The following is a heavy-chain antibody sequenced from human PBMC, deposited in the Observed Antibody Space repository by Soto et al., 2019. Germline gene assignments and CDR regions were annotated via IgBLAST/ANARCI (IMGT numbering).Heavy chain of an antibody. D-gene: IGHD3-3*01. CDR3: AKEGAFWSGYYNPNFDY. CDR2: ISGSGGST. CDR1: GFTFSSYA. Sequence: PGGSLRLSCAASGFTFSSYAMSWVRQAPGKGLEWVSAISGSGGSTYYADSVKGRFTISRDNSKNTLYLQMNSLRAEDTAVYYCAKEGAFWSGYYNPNFDYWGQGTLVTVSS. V-gene: IGHV3-23*01. J-gene: IGHJ4*02.